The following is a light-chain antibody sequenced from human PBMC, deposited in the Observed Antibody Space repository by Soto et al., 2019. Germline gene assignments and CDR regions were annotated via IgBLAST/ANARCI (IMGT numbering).Light chain of an antibody. CDR2: WAS. Sequence: DIVMTQSPDSLAVSLGERATINCKSSQSVLYSSNNNNYINWYQQKPGQPPKLLIYWASTRQSGVPDRFSGSGSETDFTLTITSLQAEDVAFYYRQQYYSSVWTSGQGTKVEIK. CDR1: QSVLYSSNNNNY. CDR3: QQYYSSVWT. V-gene: IGKV4-1*01. J-gene: IGKJ1*01.